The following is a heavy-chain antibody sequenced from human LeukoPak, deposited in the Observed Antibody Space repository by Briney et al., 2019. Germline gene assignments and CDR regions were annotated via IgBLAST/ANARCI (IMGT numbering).Heavy chain of an antibody. J-gene: IGHJ4*02. CDR3: ARLGLRFLEWLSRGVY. CDR1: GGSISSSSYY. D-gene: IGHD3-3*01. CDR2: IYYSGST. V-gene: IGHV4-39*01. Sequence: SEALSLTCTVSGGSISSSSYYWCWIRQPPGKGLEWIGSIYYSGSTYYNPSLKSRVTTAVDTSKNQFSLKLSSVTAADTAVYYCARLGLRFLEWLSRGVYRGQGTLVTVSS.